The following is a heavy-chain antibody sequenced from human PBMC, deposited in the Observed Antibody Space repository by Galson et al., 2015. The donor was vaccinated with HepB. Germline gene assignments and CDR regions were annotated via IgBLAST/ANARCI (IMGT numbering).Heavy chain of an antibody. CDR2: ISGSGGST. CDR3: ANTPMDQYSSGWYPTFYDWFDP. V-gene: IGHV3-23*01. J-gene: IGHJ5*02. Sequence: LRLSCAASGFTFSSYAMSWVRQAPGKGLEWVSTISGSGGSTYYADSVKGRFTISRDNSKNTLYLQMNSLRAEDTAVYYCANTPMDQYSSGWYPTFYDWFDPWGQGTLVTVSS. CDR1: GFTFSSYA. D-gene: IGHD6-19*01.